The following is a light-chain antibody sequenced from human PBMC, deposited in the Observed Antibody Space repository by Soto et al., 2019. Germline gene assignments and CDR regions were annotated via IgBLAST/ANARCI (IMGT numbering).Light chain of an antibody. V-gene: IGLV2-14*01. CDR3: SSYAGSSNV. CDR2: EGS. Sequence: QSVLTQPASVSGSPGQSITISCTGTTSDVGRYKFVSWYQQHPGKAPKLMIYEGSKWPSGVSNRFSGSKSGNTASLTISGLQAEDEADYYCSSYAGSSNVVGTGNKGNVL. J-gene: IGLJ1*01. CDR1: TSDVGRYKF.